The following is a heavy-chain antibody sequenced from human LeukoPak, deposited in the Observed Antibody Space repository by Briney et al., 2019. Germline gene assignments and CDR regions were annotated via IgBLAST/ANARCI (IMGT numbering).Heavy chain of an antibody. CDR3: ARHYSRDGYNFGPDY. Sequence: PSETLSLTCTVSGGSSSSSSHYWGWIRQPPGKGLEWIGSIYYSGSTYYNPSLKSRVTISVDTSKNQFSLKLSSVTAADTAVYYCARHYSRDGYNFGPDYWGQGTLVTVSS. CDR1: GGSSSSSSHY. V-gene: IGHV4-39*01. J-gene: IGHJ4*02. CDR2: IYYSGST. D-gene: IGHD5-24*01.